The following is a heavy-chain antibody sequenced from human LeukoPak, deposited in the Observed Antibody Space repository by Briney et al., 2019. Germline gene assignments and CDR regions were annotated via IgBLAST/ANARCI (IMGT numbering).Heavy chain of an antibody. CDR3: ASTSEWELLSLDY. CDR1: GFTFSSYG. CDR2: IWYDGSNK. J-gene: IGHJ4*02. Sequence: GGSLRLSCAASGFTFSSYGMHWVRQAPGKGPEWVAVIWYDGSNKYYADSVKGRFTISRDNSKNTLYLQMNSLRAEDTAVYYCASTSEWELLSLDYWGQGTLVTVSS. D-gene: IGHD1-26*01. V-gene: IGHV3-33*01.